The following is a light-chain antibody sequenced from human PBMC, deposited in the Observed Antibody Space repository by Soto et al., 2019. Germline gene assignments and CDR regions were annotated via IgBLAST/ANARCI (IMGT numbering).Light chain of an antibody. CDR2: GAS. J-gene: IGKJ2*01. CDR3: HQYNNWPPMYT. V-gene: IGKV3-15*01. Sequence: EIVMTQSPATLSVSPGERATLSCRASQSVSSNLAWYQQKPGQAPGLLIYGASTRATGIPARFSGSGSGTEFTLTIRSLQSEDFAVYYCHQYNNWPPMYTFGQGTKLEIK. CDR1: QSVSSN.